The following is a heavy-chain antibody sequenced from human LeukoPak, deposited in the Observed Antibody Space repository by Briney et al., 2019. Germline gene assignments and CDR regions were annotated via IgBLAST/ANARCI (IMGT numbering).Heavy chain of an antibody. CDR3: AKMLHYYDSSGYDY. CDR1: GFTFDDYA. CDR2: ISGDGGST. D-gene: IGHD3-22*01. J-gene: IGHJ4*02. Sequence: PGGSLRLSCAASGFTFDDYAMHWVRQAPGKGLEWVSLISGDGGSTYYADSVKGRFTISRDNSKKSLYLQMNSLRTEDTALYYCAKMLHYYDSSGYDYWGQGTLVTVSS. V-gene: IGHV3-43*02.